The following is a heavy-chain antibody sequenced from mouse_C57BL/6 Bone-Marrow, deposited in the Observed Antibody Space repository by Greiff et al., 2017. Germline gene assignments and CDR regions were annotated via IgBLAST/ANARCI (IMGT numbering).Heavy chain of an antibody. CDR3: ARETAVAHYYAMDY. CDR1: GYTITSYC. D-gene: IGHD1-1*01. V-gene: IGHV1-69*01. Sequence: VQLQQPGAELVMPGASVKLSCKASGYTITSYCMHWVKQRPGQGLEWIGEIDPSDSYTNYNQQFQGKSTLTVDKSSSTAYMQLSSLTSEDSAVYYCARETAVAHYYAMDYWGQGTTVTVSS. J-gene: IGHJ4*01. CDR2: IDPSDSYT.